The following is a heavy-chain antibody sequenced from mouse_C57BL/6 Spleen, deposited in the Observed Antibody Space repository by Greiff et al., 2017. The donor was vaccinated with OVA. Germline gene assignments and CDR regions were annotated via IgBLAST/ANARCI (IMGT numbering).Heavy chain of an antibody. CDR1: GYTFTSYW. CDR2: IYPGSGST. CDR3: AKYPYYYAMDY. Sequence: QVHVKQPGAELVKPGASVKMSCKASGYTFTSYWITWVKQRPGQGLEWIGDIYPGSGSTNYNEKFKSKATLTVDTSSSTAYMQLSSLTSEDSAVYYCAKYPYYYAMDYWGQGTSVTVSS. J-gene: IGHJ4*01. D-gene: IGHD5-1-1*01. V-gene: IGHV1-55*01.